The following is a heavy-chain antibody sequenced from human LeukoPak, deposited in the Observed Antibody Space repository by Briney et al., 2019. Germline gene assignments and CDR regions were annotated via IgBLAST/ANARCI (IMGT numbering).Heavy chain of an antibody. Sequence: SETLSLTCTVSGVSIISSSYYWGWIRQPPGKGLEWIGSIHYSGGTYYNPSLKSRVTISVDTSKNQLSLHLTSVTAADTAVYYCARGGYYDTLTGYYPWYYGLDVWGQGTTFTVSS. CDR3: ARGGYYDTLTGYYPWYYGLDV. V-gene: IGHV4-39*07. CDR2: IHYSGGT. J-gene: IGHJ6*02. CDR1: GVSIISSSYY. D-gene: IGHD3-9*01.